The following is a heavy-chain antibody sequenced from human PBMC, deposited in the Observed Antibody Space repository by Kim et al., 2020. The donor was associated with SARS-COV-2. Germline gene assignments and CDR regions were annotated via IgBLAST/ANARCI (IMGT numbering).Heavy chain of an antibody. Sequence: GGSLRLSCAASGFTFSSYGMHWVRQAPGKGLEWVAVIWYDGSNKYYADSVKGRFTISRDNSKNTLYLQMNSLRAEDTAVYYCARDQYSSSWGQGSFDYWGQGTLVTVSS. V-gene: IGHV3-33*01. J-gene: IGHJ4*02. CDR3: ARDQYSSSWGQGSFDY. CDR2: IWYDGSNK. CDR1: GFTFSSYG. D-gene: IGHD6-13*01.